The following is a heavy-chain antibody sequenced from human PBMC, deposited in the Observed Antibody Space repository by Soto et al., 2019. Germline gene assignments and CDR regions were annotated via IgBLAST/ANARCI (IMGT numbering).Heavy chain of an antibody. CDR1: GGSISSYY. Sequence: SLTCTVSGGSISSYYWSWIRQPAGKGLEWIGRIYTSGSTNYNPSLKSRVTMSVDTSKNQFSLKLSSVTAADTAVYYCARDLGYSNYEVYGMDVWGQGTTVTVSS. CDR3: ARDLGYSNYEVYGMDV. V-gene: IGHV4-4*07. D-gene: IGHD4-4*01. J-gene: IGHJ6*02. CDR2: IYTSGST.